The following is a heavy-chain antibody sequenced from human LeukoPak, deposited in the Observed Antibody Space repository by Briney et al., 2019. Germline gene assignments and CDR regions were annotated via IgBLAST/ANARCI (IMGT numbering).Heavy chain of an antibody. CDR1: GFTFSSYE. Sequence: GGSLRLSCAASGFTFSSYEMNWVRQAPGKGLEWVSYISSSGSTIYYADSMKGRFTISGDNAKNSLYLQMDSLRAEDTAVYYCARDGITMRILEYWGQGTLVTVSS. CDR3: ARDGITMRILEY. J-gene: IGHJ4*02. V-gene: IGHV3-48*03. CDR2: ISSSGSTI. D-gene: IGHD3-10*01.